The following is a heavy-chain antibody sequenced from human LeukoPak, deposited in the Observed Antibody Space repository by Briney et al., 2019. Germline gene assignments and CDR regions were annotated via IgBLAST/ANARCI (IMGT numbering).Heavy chain of an antibody. D-gene: IGHD3-10*01. CDR2: IYYSGST. V-gene: IGHV4-59*08. CDR1: GGSISSYY. CDR3: ASLWFGESRGNWFDP. Sequence: SETLSLTCTVSGGSISSYYWSWIRQPPGKGLEWIGYIYYSGSTNYNPSLKSRVTISVDTSKNQFSLKLSSVTAADTAVYYCASLWFGESRGNWFDPWGQGTLVTVSS. J-gene: IGHJ5*02.